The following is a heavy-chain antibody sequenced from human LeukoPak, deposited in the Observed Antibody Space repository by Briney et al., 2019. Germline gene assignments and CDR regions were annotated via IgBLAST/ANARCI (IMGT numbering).Heavy chain of an antibody. V-gene: IGHV3-7*01. CDR2: IKQDGSEK. CDR3: AKGGTYSYGYVDDY. CDR1: GFTFSSYW. D-gene: IGHD5-18*01. J-gene: IGHJ4*02. Sequence: PGGSLRLSCAASGFTFSSYWMSWVRQAPGKGLEWVANIKQDGSEKYYVDSVKGRFTISRDNSKNTLYLQMNSLRAEDTAVYYCAKGGTYSYGYVDDYWGQGTLVTVSS.